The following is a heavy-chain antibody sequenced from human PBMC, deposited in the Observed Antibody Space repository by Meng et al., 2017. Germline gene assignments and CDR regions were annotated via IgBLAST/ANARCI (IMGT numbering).Heavy chain of an antibody. CDR3: ASPKIGRRGSLDY. J-gene: IGHJ4*02. D-gene: IGHD3-16*01. CDR1: GGTFGSYA. V-gene: IGHV1-69*01. CDR2: IIPIFGTA. Sequence: VTMVRPGAEVKKPGSSVKVPCKAAGGTFGSYAISWVRQAPGQGLEWMGGIIPIFGTANYAQKFQGRVTITADESTSTAYMELSSLRSEDTAVYYCASPKIGRRGSLDYWGQRNLVTVSS.